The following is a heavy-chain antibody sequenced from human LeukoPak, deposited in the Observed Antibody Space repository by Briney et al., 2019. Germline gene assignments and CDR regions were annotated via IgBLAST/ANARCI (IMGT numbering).Heavy chain of an antibody. Sequence: GGSLRLSCAASGFTFGDSAMHWVRQAPRKGLEWVSLISGDGGTTYYADSVKGRFTISRDNSKNSLYLQMNSLRTEDTALYYCAKGPTYSSGWNLDYWGQGTLVTVSS. CDR2: ISGDGGTT. D-gene: IGHD6-19*01. CDR3: AKGPTYSSGWNLDY. CDR1: GFTFGDSA. V-gene: IGHV3-43*02. J-gene: IGHJ4*02.